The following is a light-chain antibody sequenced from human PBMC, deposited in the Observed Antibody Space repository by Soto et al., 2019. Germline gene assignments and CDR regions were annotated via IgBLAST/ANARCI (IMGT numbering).Light chain of an antibody. CDR1: QSVSSY. CDR3: QQRSDGIT. CDR2: DAS. Sequence: ELVLTRSPATLSWSPGERATLCCRASQSVSSYLAWYQQRPGQAPRILIFDASNRAPGIPARFSGTGSGTDFTLTISSLEPEDFAVDYCQQRSDGITFGQGTRLEI. J-gene: IGKJ5*01. V-gene: IGKV3-11*01.